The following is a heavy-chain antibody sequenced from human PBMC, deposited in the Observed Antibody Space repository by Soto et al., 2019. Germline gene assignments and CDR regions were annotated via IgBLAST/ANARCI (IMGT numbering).Heavy chain of an antibody. Sequence: ATMSLTCTVSGATLGSSDWSLIRQSPGKGLEWIGYVYYSGSTNYNPSLKSRVTISVDTSKNQFSLKLSSVTAADTAVYYCARGYYDSSGQSNTFDIWGQGKMVTVSS. V-gene: IGHV4-59*01. J-gene: IGHJ3*02. CDR2: VYYSGST. CDR1: GATLGSSD. D-gene: IGHD3-22*01. CDR3: ARGYYDSSGQSNTFDI.